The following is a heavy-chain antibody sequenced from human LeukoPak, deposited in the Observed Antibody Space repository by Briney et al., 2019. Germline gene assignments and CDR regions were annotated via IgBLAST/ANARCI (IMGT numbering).Heavy chain of an antibody. CDR2: ISSSSSYI. CDR3: ARVKVSYYGSGSYYNSVYFDY. Sequence: GGSLRLSCAASGFTFSSYSMNWVRQAPGKGLEWVSSISSSSSYIYYADSVKGRFTISRDNAKNSLYLQMNSLRAEDTAVYYCARVKVSYYGSGSYYNSVYFDYWGQGTLVIVSS. J-gene: IGHJ4*02. V-gene: IGHV3-21*01. D-gene: IGHD3-10*01. CDR1: GFTFSSYS.